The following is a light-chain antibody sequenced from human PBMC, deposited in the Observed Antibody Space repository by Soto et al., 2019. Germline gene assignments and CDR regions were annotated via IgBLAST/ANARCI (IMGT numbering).Light chain of an antibody. J-gene: IGLJ3*02. Sequence: QSVLTQSASVSGSPGQSITISCTGTSRDVGGYNFVSWYQQHPGKAPKLIIFEVSIRLSGVSDRFSGSKSGNTASLTISGLQAEDEADYYCSSYVSGSTWVFGGGTQLTVL. CDR3: SSYVSGSTWV. V-gene: IGLV2-14*01. CDR1: SRDVGGYNF. CDR2: EVS.